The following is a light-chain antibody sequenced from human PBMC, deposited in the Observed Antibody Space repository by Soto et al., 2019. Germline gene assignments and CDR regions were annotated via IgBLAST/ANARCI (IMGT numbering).Light chain of an antibody. CDR3: QSYDSSLSGPYV. J-gene: IGLJ1*01. CDR1: RSNIGAGYD. V-gene: IGLV1-40*01. CDR2: GNS. Sequence: QSVLTQPPSVSGAPGQRVTISCTGSRSNIGAGYDVHWYQQLPGTAPKLLIYGNSNRPSGVPDRFSGSKSGTSASLAITGLQAEDESDYYCQSYDSSLSGPYVFGTGTKPTVL.